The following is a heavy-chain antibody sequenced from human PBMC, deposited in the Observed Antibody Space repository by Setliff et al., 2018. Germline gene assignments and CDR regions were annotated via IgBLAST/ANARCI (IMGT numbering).Heavy chain of an antibody. CDR3: ARSPRPPTSLDYVDV. V-gene: IGHV3-74*01. CDR1: GFTFSRFW. D-gene: IGHD2-2*01. CDR2: LHPNGITT. J-gene: IGHJ6*03. Sequence: GGSLRLSCATSGFTFSRFWMHWVRQVPGKGLVWVSRLHPNGITTRYADSVQGRFTIYRDMAENTLYLQMNNLRAEDTAVYYCARSPRPPTSLDYVDVWGNGTMVTVS.